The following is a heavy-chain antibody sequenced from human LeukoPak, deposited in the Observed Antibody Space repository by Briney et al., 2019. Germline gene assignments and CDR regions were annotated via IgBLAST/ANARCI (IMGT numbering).Heavy chain of an antibody. CDR3: ANEIRPNDY. J-gene: IGHJ4*02. Sequence: GGSLRLSCAASEFDFSSHAMTWVRQAPGEGLEWVSAISISGSKTYYADSVKGRFTISRDNSKNTLYLQMNSLRAEDTAVYYCANEIRPNDYWGQGTQVTVSS. CDR1: EFDFSSHA. D-gene: IGHD4-17*01. V-gene: IGHV3-23*01. CDR2: ISISGSKT.